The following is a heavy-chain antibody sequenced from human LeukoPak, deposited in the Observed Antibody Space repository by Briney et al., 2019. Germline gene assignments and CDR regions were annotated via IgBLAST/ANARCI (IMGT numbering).Heavy chain of an antibody. CDR3: ANEIRPNDY. J-gene: IGHJ4*02. Sequence: GGSLRLSCAASEFDFSSHAMTWVRQAPGEGLEWVSAISISGSKTYYADSVKGRFTISRDNSKNTLYLQMNSLRAEDTAVYYCANEIRPNDYWGQGTQVTVSS. CDR1: EFDFSSHA. D-gene: IGHD4-17*01. V-gene: IGHV3-23*01. CDR2: ISISGSKT.